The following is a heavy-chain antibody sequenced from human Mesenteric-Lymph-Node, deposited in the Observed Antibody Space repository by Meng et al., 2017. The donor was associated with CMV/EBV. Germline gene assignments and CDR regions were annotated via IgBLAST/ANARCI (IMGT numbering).Heavy chain of an antibody. D-gene: IGHD6-13*01. Sequence: SETLSLTCTVSGASVSSASYYWNWIRQPPGKGLEWIGYIYYSGSTNFNPSLKSRVTISLDTSKNQFSLRLSSVTAADTAVYYCARGFPPFSYSSSWSYLYYFDYWGQGTLVTVSS. CDR3: ARGFPPFSYSSSWSYLYYFDY. CDR2: IYYSGST. V-gene: IGHV4-61*01. CDR1: GASVSSASYY. J-gene: IGHJ4*02.